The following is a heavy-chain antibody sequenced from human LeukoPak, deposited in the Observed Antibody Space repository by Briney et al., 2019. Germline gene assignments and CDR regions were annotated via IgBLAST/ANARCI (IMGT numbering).Heavy chain of an antibody. CDR3: ARGLTPGSYRYFDY. V-gene: IGHV3-15*01. CDR1: GFTFSNAW. J-gene: IGHJ4*02. D-gene: IGHD1-26*01. Sequence: GGSLRLSCAASGFTFSNAWMSWVRQAPGKGLEWVGRIKSKTDGGTTDYAAPVKGRFTISRDDSKNTLYLQMNSLKTEDTAVYYCARGLTPGSYRYFDYWGQGTLVTVSS. CDR2: IKSKTDGGTT.